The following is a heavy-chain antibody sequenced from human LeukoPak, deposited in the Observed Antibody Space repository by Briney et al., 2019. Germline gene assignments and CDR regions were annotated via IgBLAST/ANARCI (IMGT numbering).Heavy chain of an antibody. CDR2: IWYDGSSE. D-gene: IGHD3-9*01. V-gene: IGHV3-33*01. J-gene: IGHJ4*02. CDR1: GFTFSSFG. CDR3: ARDSYDILTGYYSGPDY. Sequence: GTSLRLSCAASGFTFSSFGMHWVRQAPGKGLEWGTLIWYDGSSEYYVDSVKGRFTISRDNSKNTLYLQINSLRAEDTAVYYCARDSYDILTGYYSGPDYWGQGTQVTVSS.